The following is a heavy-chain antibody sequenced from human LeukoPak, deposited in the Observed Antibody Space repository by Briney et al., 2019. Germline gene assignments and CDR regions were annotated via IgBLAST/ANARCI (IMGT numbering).Heavy chain of an antibody. CDR2: IDPSDSYT. CDR3: ARRALNYDAFAI. Sequence: GESLKISCKGSGYSFTNYWITWVRQMPGKGLEWMERIDPSDSYTNYSPSFQGHVTMSADKSISTAYLQWSSLTASATAVSFFARRALNYDAFAIWGQGTMVTVSS. CDR1: GYSFTNYW. D-gene: IGHD1-7*01. J-gene: IGHJ3*02. V-gene: IGHV5-10-1*01.